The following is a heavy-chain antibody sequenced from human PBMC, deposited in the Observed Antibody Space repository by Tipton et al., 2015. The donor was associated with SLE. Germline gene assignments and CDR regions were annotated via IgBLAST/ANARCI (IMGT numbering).Heavy chain of an antibody. Sequence: TLSLTCTVSGASISTYYWSWIRQPPGKGLEWIGYVSYSGSTNYNPSLKSRVTISVDTSNNQFSLNLNSVTAADTAVYYCARDHYGYNYYYVDVWGRGTTVTVSS. CDR3: ARDHYGYNYYYVDV. CDR1: GASISTYY. V-gene: IGHV4-59*12. CDR2: VSYSGST. D-gene: IGHD3-10*01. J-gene: IGHJ6*03.